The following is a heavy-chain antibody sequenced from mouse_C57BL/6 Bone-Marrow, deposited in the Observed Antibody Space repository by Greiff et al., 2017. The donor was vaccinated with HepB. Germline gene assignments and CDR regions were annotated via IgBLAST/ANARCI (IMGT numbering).Heavy chain of an antibody. CDR3: TTLSSGGFAY. Sequence: DVKLVESGAELVRPGASVKLSCTASGFNIKDDYMHWVKQRPEQGLEWIGWIDPENGDTEYASKFQGKATITAETSSNTAYLQLSSLTSEDTAVYYCTTLSSGGFAYWGQGTLVTVSA. V-gene: IGHV14-4*01. CDR1: GFNIKDDY. CDR2: IDPENGDT. J-gene: IGHJ3*01. D-gene: IGHD3-2*02.